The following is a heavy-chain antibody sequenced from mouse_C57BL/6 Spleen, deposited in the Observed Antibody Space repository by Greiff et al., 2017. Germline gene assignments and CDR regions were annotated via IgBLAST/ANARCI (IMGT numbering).Heavy chain of an antibody. D-gene: IGHD1-1*01. CDR2: INPNNGGT. J-gene: IGHJ4*01. V-gene: IGHV1-18*01. Sequence: EVQLQQSGPELVKPGASVKIPCKASGYTFTDYNMDWVKQSHGKSLEWIGDINPNNGGTIYNQKFKGKATLTVDKSSSTAYMELRSLTSEDTAVYYCARDAYGSSRYYAMDYWGQGTSVTVSS. CDR3: ARDAYGSSRYYAMDY. CDR1: GYTFTDYN.